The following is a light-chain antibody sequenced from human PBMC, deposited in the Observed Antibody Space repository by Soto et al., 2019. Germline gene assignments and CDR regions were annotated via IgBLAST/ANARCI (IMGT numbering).Light chain of an antibody. J-gene: IGKJ3*01. CDR3: QVYGSSPLFA. V-gene: IGKV3-20*01. CDR1: QSVSSNY. CDR2: GAS. Sequence: EIVLTQSPGTLSMSPGERATLSCRASQSVSSNYLAWYQQKRGQAPRLLIYGASSRATGIPDRFSGSGSGTDFTITIISLEFEDFALYYWQVYGSSPLFAFGHGNEVDLK.